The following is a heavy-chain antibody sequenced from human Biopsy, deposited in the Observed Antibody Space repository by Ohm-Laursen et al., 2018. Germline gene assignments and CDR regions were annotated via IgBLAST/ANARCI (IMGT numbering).Heavy chain of an antibody. J-gene: IGHJ2*01. CDR2: VYYTGST. D-gene: IGHD3-22*01. Sequence: GTLSLTCTVSGDSISSYYWSWIRQPPGKGLEWIGYVYYTGSTDYNPSLQGRVTISVDTSKNHFSLRLRSVTPADTAIYYCARDRGYYSDRTVPGYFDLWGRGTLVTVSS. CDR3: ARDRGYYSDRTVPGYFDL. CDR1: GDSISSYY. V-gene: IGHV4-59*01.